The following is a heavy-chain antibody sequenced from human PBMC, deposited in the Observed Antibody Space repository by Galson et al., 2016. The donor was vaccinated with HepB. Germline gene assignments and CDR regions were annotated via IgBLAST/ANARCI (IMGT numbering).Heavy chain of an antibody. Sequence: SLRLSCAASGFTFSDAAMYWVRQASGKGLEFVGRIRTEPFNYATIYGASVKGRFTISRDDSKSTVYLQMNSLKTEDTAVYYCTTAVGVNWGQGTLVTVSS. CDR2: IRTEPFNYAT. D-gene: IGHD3-10*01. CDR1: GFTFSDAA. CDR3: TTAVGVN. J-gene: IGHJ4*02. V-gene: IGHV3-73*01.